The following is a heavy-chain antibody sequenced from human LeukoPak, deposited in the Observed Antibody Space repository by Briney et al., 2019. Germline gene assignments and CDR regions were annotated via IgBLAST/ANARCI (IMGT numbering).Heavy chain of an antibody. CDR3: AFGDSFFDY. D-gene: IGHD3-10*01. V-gene: IGHV3-7*01. Sequence: GGSLRLSCAASGFTFSSYWMSWVRQAPGKGLEWVANIKQDGSEKYYVDSVKGRFTISRDSAKNSLFLQMNSLRAEDTAVYYCAFGDSFFDYWGQGTLVTVSS. CDR2: IKQDGSEK. J-gene: IGHJ4*02. CDR1: GFTFSSYW.